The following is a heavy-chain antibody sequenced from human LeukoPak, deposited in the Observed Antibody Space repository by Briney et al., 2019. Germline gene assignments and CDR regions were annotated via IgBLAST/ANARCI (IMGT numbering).Heavy chain of an antibody. Sequence: SETLSLTCSVSGGSISGHYWTWIRQPPGKGLEWIGQIHYTGKPDYNPSLKSRITISVDTSKNQASLQVSSVTAADSAIYYCARFGVDYDMDVWGHGTTVTVFS. CDR3: ARFGVDYDMDV. J-gene: IGHJ6*02. V-gene: IGHV4-59*11. CDR2: IHYTGKP. D-gene: IGHD3-16*01. CDR1: GGSISGHY.